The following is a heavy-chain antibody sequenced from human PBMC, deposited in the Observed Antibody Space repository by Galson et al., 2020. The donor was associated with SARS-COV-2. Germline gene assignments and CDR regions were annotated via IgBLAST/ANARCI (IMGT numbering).Heavy chain of an antibody. D-gene: IGHD2-2*01. Sequence: GGSLRLSCAASEFSFSSYDMNWVRQPPGKGLEWVSYISSSGDPIYYADSVKGRFTISRDNAKNSLYLQMNSLRADDTAFYYCASDSTDGPFDFWGQGTLVTVSS. V-gene: IGHV3-48*03. J-gene: IGHJ4*02. CDR1: EFSFSSYD. CDR3: ASDSTDGPFDF. CDR2: ISSSGDPI.